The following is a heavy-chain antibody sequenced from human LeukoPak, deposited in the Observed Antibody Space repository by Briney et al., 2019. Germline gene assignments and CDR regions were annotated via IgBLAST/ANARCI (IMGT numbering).Heavy chain of an antibody. D-gene: IGHD6-19*01. J-gene: IGHJ4*02. CDR1: GGSISSGGYS. V-gene: IGHV4-31*03. Sequence: NPSETLSLTYTVSGGSISSGGYSWSWIRQHPGKGLEWIGYIYYSGSTYYNPSLKSRVTISVDTSKNQFSLKLSSVTAADTAVYYCARVSGGWYAADYWGQGTLVTVSS. CDR3: ARVSGGWYAADY. CDR2: IYYSGST.